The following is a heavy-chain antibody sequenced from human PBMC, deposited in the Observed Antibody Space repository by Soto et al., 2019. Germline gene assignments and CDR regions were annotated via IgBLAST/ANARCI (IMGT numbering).Heavy chain of an antibody. CDR2: IFYSGNT. CDR1: GGSISSYY. CDR3: ARGPGTDYYYSYGMDV. Sequence: PSETLPLTCTVSGGSISSYYWSWIRQPPGKGLEWIGYIFYSGNTNYNPSLRSRVTMSVDTSKNQFSLKLTSVTAADTAVYYCARGPGTDYYYSYGMDVWGQGTTVTVS. J-gene: IGHJ6*02. V-gene: IGHV4-59*01.